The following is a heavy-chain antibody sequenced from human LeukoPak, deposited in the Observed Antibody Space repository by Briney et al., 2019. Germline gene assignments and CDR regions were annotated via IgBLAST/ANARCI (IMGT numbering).Heavy chain of an antibody. D-gene: IGHD1-26*01. Sequence: AASVKVSCKASGYTFTSYGISWVRQAPGQGLEWMGWISAYNGNTNYAQKLQGRVTMTEDTSTDTAYMELSSLRSEDTAVYYCATRSPWELLGTSAFDIWGQGTMVTVSS. J-gene: IGHJ3*02. V-gene: IGHV1-18*01. CDR2: ISAYNGNT. CDR1: GYTFTSYG. CDR3: ATRSPWELLGTSAFDI.